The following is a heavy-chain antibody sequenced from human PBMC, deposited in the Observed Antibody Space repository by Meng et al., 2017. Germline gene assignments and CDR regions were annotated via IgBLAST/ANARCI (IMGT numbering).Heavy chain of an antibody. CDR1: GGSISSSSYY. CDR2: IYYSGST. CDR3: ASNPLGRGVFH. J-gene: IGHJ1*01. Sequence: QLQLQESGPVLVKPSETLSLTCTVPGGSISSSSYYWGWIRQPPGKGLEWIGSIYYSGSTYYNPSLKSRVTISVDTSKNQFSLKLSSVTAADTAVYYCASNPLGRGVFHWGQGALVTVSS. V-gene: IGHV4-39*01. D-gene: IGHD3-10*01.